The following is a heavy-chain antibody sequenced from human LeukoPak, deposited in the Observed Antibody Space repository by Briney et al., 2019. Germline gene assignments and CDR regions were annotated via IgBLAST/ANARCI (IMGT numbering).Heavy chain of an antibody. D-gene: IGHD3-10*01. Sequence: PGGSLRLSCAASGFTFIIYAMHRVPQAPGKGLELVAVISYDESDKYYADSVKGRFTISRDNSKTTLYLQMNRLRPEDKAVYYCARDGSGRVPEMSAPDYWGQGTLVTVSS. V-gene: IGHV3-30*04. CDR3: ARDGSGRVPEMSAPDY. CDR2: ISYDESDK. CDR1: GFTFIIYA. J-gene: IGHJ4*02.